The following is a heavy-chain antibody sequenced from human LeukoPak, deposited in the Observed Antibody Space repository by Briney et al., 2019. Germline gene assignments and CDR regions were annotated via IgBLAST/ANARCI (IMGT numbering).Heavy chain of an antibody. D-gene: IGHD3-10*01. J-gene: IGHJ4*02. CDR3: AKGSELLWFGELLYGFDY. Sequence: GESLKISCAASGFTFSSYAMSWVRQAPGKGLEWVSAISGSGGSTYYADSVKGRFTISRDNSKNTLYLQMNSLRAEDTAVYYCAKGSELLWFGELLYGFDYWGQGTLVTVSS. CDR2: ISGSGGST. V-gene: IGHV3-23*01. CDR1: GFTFSSYA.